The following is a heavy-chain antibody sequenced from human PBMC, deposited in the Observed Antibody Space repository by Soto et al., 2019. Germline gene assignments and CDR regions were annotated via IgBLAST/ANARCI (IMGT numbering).Heavy chain of an antibody. D-gene: IGHD1-1*01. V-gene: IGHV1-18*01. CDR1: GYTFTSYG. CDR3: ARGRYGDY. J-gene: IGHJ4*02. CDR2: ISAHNGNT. Sequence: QVHLVQSGAEVKKPGASVKVSCKASGYTFTSYGITWVRQAPGQGLERMGWISAHNGNTDYAQKLQGRVIVTRATAPSTAFMELRRMRSDDTSVYYWARGRYGDYWGQGALVTVSS.